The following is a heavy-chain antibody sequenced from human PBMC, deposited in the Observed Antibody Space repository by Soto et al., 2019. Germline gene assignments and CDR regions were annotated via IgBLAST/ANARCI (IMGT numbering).Heavy chain of an antibody. J-gene: IGHJ4*02. V-gene: IGHV1-69*10. CDR1: GGTFGSYA. D-gene: IGHD3-9*01. CDR3: TREAAHEYFES. Sequence: GASVKVSCKASGGTFGSYAISWVRQAPGQGLEWMGGILPMLDREHTAQKFQGRVTFTADEITSTAYMELSSLRSEDTAVYYCTREAAHEYFESWGQGTLVTAPQ. CDR2: ILPMLDRE.